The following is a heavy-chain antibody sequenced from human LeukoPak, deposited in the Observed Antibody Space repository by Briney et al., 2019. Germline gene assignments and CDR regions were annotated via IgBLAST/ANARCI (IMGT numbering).Heavy chain of an antibody. CDR2: IYYSGST. Sequence: KTSETLSLTCTVSGGSISRYYWSWIRQPPGKGLEWIGYIYYSGSTNYNPPLKSRVTISVDTSKNQFSLKLSSVTAADTAVYYCARARSSGWPDYWGQGTLVTVSS. CDR1: GGSISRYY. J-gene: IGHJ4*02. V-gene: IGHV4-59*01. D-gene: IGHD6-19*01. CDR3: ARARSSGWPDY.